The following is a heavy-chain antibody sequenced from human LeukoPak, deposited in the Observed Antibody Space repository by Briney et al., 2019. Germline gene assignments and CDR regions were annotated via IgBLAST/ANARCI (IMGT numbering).Heavy chain of an antibody. CDR3: ARVWDCSRGGCYSSIDS. D-gene: IGHD2-15*01. CDR1: GGSISNYY. CDR2: MSYTGNT. Sequence: SETLSLTCTVSGGSISNYYWSWIRQSPGKGLEWIGFMSYTGNTDYSPSLKSRVAMSVDTSKNQFSLKLSSVTAADTAVYYCARVWDCSRGGCYSSIDSWGQGSLVTVSS. V-gene: IGHV4-59*01. J-gene: IGHJ4*02.